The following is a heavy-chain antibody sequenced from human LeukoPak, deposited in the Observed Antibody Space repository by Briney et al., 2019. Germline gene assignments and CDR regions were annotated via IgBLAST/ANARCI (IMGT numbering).Heavy chain of an antibody. J-gene: IGHJ4*02. Sequence: ASVKVSCKASGYTFTSYYMHWVRQAPGQGLEWMGIINPSGGSTSYAQKFQGRVTMTRDTSTSTVYMELSSPRSEDTAVYYCARGGYSGRPVGYWGQGTLVTASS. V-gene: IGHV1-46*01. D-gene: IGHD1-26*01. CDR1: GYTFTSYY. CDR3: ARGGYSGRPVGY. CDR2: INPSGGST.